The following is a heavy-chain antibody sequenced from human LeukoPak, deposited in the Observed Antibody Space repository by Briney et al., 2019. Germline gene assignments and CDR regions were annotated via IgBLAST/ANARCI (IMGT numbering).Heavy chain of an antibody. CDR2: INPSGGST. Sequence: ASVKVSCKASGGTFSSYAISWVRQAPGQGLEWMGIINPSGGSTSYAQKFQGRVTMTRDMSTSTDYMELSSLRSEDTAVYYCARDNSMEDTAWWFDPWGQGTLVTVSS. J-gene: IGHJ5*02. V-gene: IGHV1-46*01. D-gene: IGHD1-1*01. CDR3: ARDNSMEDTAWWFDP. CDR1: GGTFSSYA.